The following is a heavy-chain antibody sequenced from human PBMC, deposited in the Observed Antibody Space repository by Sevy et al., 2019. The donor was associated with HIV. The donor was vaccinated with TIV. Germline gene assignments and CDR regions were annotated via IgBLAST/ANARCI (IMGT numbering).Heavy chain of an antibody. D-gene: IGHD3-22*01. V-gene: IGHV3-11*01. CDR1: GFIFSDYY. Sequence: GGSLRLSCAASGFIFSDYYMAWVRQAPGKGLEWISCVSRGGYNIYYADSVEGRFSISRDDAKDSLFLQMDSLRAEDMAFYSVASGAHYDDADWGFDYWGQGALVTVSS. CDR3: ASGAHYDDADWGFDY. J-gene: IGHJ4*02. CDR2: VSRGGYNI.